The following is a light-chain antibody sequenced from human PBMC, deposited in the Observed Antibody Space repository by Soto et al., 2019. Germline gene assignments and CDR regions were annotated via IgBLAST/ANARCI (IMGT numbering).Light chain of an antibody. CDR3: QQYNKWPRT. V-gene: IGKV3-15*01. CDR1: QSVSSY. J-gene: IGKJ5*01. CDR2: GAS. Sequence: ILFTQAPCTLSLSPGERATLSCRASQSVSSYLAWYQQKPGQAPRLLIYGASTRATGIPARFSGSGSGTEFTLTISSLQSEDFAVYYCQQYNKWPRTFGQGARLEIK.